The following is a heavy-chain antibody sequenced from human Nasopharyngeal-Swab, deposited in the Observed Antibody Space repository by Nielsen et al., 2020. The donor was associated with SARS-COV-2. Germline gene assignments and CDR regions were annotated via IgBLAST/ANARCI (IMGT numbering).Heavy chain of an antibody. Sequence: WLRQAPGQGLEWMGWINTNTGNPTYAQGFTGRFVFSLDTPVSTAYLQISSLKAEDTAVYYCARDAILWFGELLIWFDPWGQGTLVTVSS. V-gene: IGHV7-4-1*02. CDR3: ARDAILWFGELLIWFDP. D-gene: IGHD3-10*01. CDR2: INTNTGNP. J-gene: IGHJ5*02.